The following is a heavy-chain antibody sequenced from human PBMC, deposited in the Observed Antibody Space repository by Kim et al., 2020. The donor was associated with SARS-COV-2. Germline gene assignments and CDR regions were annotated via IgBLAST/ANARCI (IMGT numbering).Heavy chain of an antibody. CDR2: IITNNGGT. J-gene: IGHJ4*02. V-gene: IGHV1-2*06. D-gene: IGHD7-27*01. CDR3: TRDQNWGADY. Sequence: ASVKVSCKASGYSITGYQMHWVRQAPGQGLEWLGRIITNNGGTNYAQKFQGRATMTRDTSISTVYMEVSRLTSGDTAIYYCTRDQNWGADYWGQGTPVTVSS. CDR1: GYSITGYQ.